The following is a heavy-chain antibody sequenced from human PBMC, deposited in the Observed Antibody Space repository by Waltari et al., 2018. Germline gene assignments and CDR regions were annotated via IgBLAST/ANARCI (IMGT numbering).Heavy chain of an antibody. V-gene: IGHV4-39*07. CDR3: ARSPLYDVWSGSQMYYFDY. J-gene: IGHJ4*02. Sequence: QLQLQESVPGLVKPSETLSLTCTVSGGSISSSSYYWGWLRQPPGKGREWIGSIYYTGSTSYNPALKSRVTISVNTSKNQFSLKLSSVTAADTAVYYCARSPLYDVWSGSQMYYFDYWGQGTLVTVSS. CDR1: GGSISSSSYY. D-gene: IGHD3-3*01. CDR2: IYYTGST.